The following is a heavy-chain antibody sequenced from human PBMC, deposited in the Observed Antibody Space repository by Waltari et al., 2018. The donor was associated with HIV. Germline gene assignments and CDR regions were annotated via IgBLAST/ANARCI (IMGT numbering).Heavy chain of an antibody. CDR3: ARVNCPYYDFWSGYYDY. J-gene: IGHJ4*02. CDR2: IYYSGST. D-gene: IGHD3-3*01. CDR1: GGSISSSSYS. V-gene: IGHV4-39*07. Sequence: QLQLQESGPGLVKPSETLSLTCTVSGGSISSSSYSWGWIRQPPGKGLEWIGSIYYSGSTYYNPSLKSRVTMSVDTSKNQFSLKLSSVTAADTVVYYCARVNCPYYDFWSGYYDYWGQGTLVTVSS.